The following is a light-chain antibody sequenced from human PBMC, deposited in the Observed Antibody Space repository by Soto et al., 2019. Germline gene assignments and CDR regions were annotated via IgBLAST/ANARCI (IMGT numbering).Light chain of an antibody. J-gene: IGLJ2*01. CDR3: QVWDITTVI. CDR2: KDN. CDR1: NIGSKD. Sequence: SYELTQSLSASVALGQTARLTCAGTNIGSKDVHWFQQRPGQAPLLVIYKDNKRPSGIPERFSGSKSGNTATLTISRVQAGDEADYYCQVWDITTVIFGGGTKLTVL. V-gene: IGLV3-9*01.